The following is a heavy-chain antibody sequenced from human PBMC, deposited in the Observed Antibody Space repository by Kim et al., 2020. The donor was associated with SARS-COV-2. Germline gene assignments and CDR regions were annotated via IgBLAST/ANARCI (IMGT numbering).Heavy chain of an antibody. V-gene: IGHV1-46*01. Sequence: ASVKVSCKASGYTFTSYYMHWVRQAPGQGLEWMGIINPSGGSTSYAQKFQGRVTMTRDTSTSTVYMELSSLRSEDTAVYYCARVVIEDYDNLTGYYNWGGMDVMSMDVWGQGTTVTVSS. CDR3: ARVVIEDYDNLTGYYNWGGMDVMSMDV. CDR1: GYTFTSYY. D-gene: IGHD3-9*01. J-gene: IGHJ6*02. CDR2: INPSGGST.